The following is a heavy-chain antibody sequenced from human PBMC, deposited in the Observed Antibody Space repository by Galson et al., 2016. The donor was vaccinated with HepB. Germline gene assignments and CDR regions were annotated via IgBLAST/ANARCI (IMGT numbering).Heavy chain of an antibody. Sequence: SLRLSCAASGFIFSTYWMSWVRQAPGKGLEWVANIKQDGSEKYYVDSVKGRFTISRDNAKKSLFLQMNSLRVEDTAVYYCARDDETYGDPDFWGHGTMVTVSS. CDR2: IKQDGSEK. J-gene: IGHJ6*02. CDR3: ARDDETYGDPDF. D-gene: IGHD4-17*01. CDR1: GFIFSTYW. V-gene: IGHV3-7*03.